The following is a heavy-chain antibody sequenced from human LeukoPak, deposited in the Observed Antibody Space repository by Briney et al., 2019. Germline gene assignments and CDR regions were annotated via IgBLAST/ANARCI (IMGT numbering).Heavy chain of an antibody. D-gene: IGHD3-9*01. CDR3: AKWGDYDVLTGYYVPDY. CDR2: ILGSGGIT. CDR1: GFTFSNYA. Sequence: GASLRLSCAVSGFTFSNYAMRWGPRAPGRGLGWVSAILGSGGITYYADSVKGRFTVSRDNSRSTLYLQMKSLRAEDTALYYCAKWGDYDVLTGYYVPDYWGQGTRVTVSS. V-gene: IGHV3-23*01. J-gene: IGHJ4*02.